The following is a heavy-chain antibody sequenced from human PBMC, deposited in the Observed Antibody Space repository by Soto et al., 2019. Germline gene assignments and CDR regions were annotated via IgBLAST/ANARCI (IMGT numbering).Heavy chain of an antibody. CDR1: GFSLSTSGMC. CDR2: IDWDDDK. J-gene: IGHJ4*02. CDR3: ARIFSSSSRPDY. Sequence: SGPTLVNPTQTLTLTCTFSGFSLSTSGMCVSWIRQPPGKALEWLARIDWDDDKYYSTSLKTRLTISKDTSKNQVVLTMTNMDPVDTAMYYCARIFSSSSRPDYWGQGTLVTVSS. V-gene: IGHV2-70*11. D-gene: IGHD6-13*01.